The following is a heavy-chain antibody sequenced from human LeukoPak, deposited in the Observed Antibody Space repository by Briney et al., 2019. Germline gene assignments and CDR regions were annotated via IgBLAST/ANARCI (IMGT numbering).Heavy chain of an antibody. CDR1: GFTFSSYA. Sequence: GGSLRLSCAASGFTFSSYAMSWVRQAPGKGLEWVSAISGRDGSTYYADSVKGRFTISRDNSKNMLYLQMNSLRAEDTAVYYCAKIRPPAYDIWGQGTMVTVSS. CDR3: AKIRPPAYDI. D-gene: IGHD3-3*02. V-gene: IGHV3-23*01. J-gene: IGHJ3*02. CDR2: ISGRDGST.